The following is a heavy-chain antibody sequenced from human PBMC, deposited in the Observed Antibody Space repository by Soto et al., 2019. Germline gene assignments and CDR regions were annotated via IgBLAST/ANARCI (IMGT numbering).Heavy chain of an antibody. CDR2: ISSSGSTI. CDR1: EFSLSDYE. J-gene: IGHJ4*02. Sequence: VGSLRLSCAASEFSLSDYELHWVRQAPGKGLEWLSYISSSGSTIYYADSVKGRFTISRDNAKNSLYLQMNSLRAEDTAVYYCARSRIDYWGQGTLVTV. V-gene: IGHV3-48*03. CDR3: ARSRIDY.